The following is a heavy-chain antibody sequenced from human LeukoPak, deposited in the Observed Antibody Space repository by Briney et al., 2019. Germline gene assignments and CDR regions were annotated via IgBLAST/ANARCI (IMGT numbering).Heavy chain of an antibody. CDR3: ARGPRNVI. CDR1: GLSFSGYY. Sequence: PSETLSLTCAAYGLSFSGYYWSWIRQPPGKGLEWVGEINHSGSTNYNPSLKSRVTISVDTSKNQVSLKLSSVTAADTAVYYCARGPRNVIWGQGTMVTVPS. V-gene: IGHV4-34*01. D-gene: IGHD1-14*01. J-gene: IGHJ3*02. CDR2: INHSGST.